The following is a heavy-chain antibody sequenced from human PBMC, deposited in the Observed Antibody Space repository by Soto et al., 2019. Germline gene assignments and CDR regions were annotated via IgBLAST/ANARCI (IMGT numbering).Heavy chain of an antibody. CDR2: ISYTGSA. J-gene: IGHJ4*02. CDR3: APGGGWLQKSNLRGLYVDY. V-gene: IGHV4-59*01. Sequence: PSETLSLTCSVSGGSLSGSYCSWIRQSPGKGLEWIASISYTGSATYNPSLKSRATISVDTSDNQLSLKLTSLTTADTAAYYCAPGGGWLQKSNLRGLYVDYWGQGAQVTVSS. CDR1: GGSLSGSY. D-gene: IGHD6-19*01.